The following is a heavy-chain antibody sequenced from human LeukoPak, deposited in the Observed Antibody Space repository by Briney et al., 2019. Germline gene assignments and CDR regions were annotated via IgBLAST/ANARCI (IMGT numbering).Heavy chain of an antibody. Sequence: GSLRLSCAASGFTFSSYAMHWVRQAPGKGLEWVAVISYDGSNKYYADSVKGRFTISRDNSNNMMHVQMNSLRVEDTAVYYCAKEFRQQTNFDYWGQGTLVTVSS. CDR2: ISYDGSNK. CDR1: GFTFSSYA. J-gene: IGHJ4*02. D-gene: IGHD6-13*01. V-gene: IGHV3-30-3*01. CDR3: AKEFRQQTNFDY.